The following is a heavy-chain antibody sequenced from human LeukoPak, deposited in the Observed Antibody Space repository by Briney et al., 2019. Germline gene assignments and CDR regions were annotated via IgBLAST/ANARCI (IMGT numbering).Heavy chain of an antibody. D-gene: IGHD1-26*01. CDR1: GGSLSSSSYY. CDR3: ARVGATHFDY. J-gene: IGHJ4*02. V-gene: IGHV4-39*01. CDR2: IYYSGST. Sequence: PSETLPLTCTVSGGSLSSSSYYWGWIRQPPGKGLEWIGSIYYSGSTYYNPSLKSRVTISVDTSKNQFSLKLSSVTAADTAVYYCARVGATHFDYWGQGTLVTVSS.